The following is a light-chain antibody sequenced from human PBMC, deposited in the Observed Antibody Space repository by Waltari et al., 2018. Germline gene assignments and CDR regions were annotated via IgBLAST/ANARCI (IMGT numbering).Light chain of an antibody. CDR1: SNDR. J-gene: IGLJ2*01. V-gene: IGLV2-18*02. Sequence: QSALTQPPSVSGSPGQSVTISCTGISNDRVSWYQQPPGTAPKLMIYEVTYRPSGVPGRFSGSKSGNTASLPISGLQAEDEAHYYCSSYTRGFLSVFGGGTKLTVL. CDR2: EVT. CDR3: SSYTRGFLSV.